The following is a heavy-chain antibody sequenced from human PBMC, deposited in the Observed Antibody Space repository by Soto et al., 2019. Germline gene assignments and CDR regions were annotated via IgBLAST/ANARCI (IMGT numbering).Heavy chain of an antibody. Sequence: QITLKESGPTLVKPTQTLTLTCTFSGFSLSTSGVGVGWIGQPPGKALEWLALIYWDDDKRYSPSLKSRLTITKDTSKNQVVLTMTNMDPVDTATYYCAHRPRGLYSSSFDYWGQGTLVTVSS. CDR3: AHRPRGLYSSSFDY. CDR1: GFSLSTSGVG. CDR2: IYWDDDK. J-gene: IGHJ4*02. D-gene: IGHD5-18*01. V-gene: IGHV2-5*02.